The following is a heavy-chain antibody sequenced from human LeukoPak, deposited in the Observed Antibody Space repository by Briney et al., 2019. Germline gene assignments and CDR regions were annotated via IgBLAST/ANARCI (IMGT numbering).Heavy chain of an antibody. CDR2: ITSSGGSTI. J-gene: IGHJ3*02. V-gene: IGHV3-48*03. Sequence: PGGSLRLSCAASRFTFSSYEMNWVRQAPGKGLEWVSYITSSGGSTIYYADSVKGRFTISRDNAKNSLYLQMNSLRAEDTAVYYCARGGYCSGTSCYSLSAFDIWGQGTMVTVSS. CDR1: RFTFSSYE. D-gene: IGHD2-2*03. CDR3: ARGGYCSGTSCYSLSAFDI.